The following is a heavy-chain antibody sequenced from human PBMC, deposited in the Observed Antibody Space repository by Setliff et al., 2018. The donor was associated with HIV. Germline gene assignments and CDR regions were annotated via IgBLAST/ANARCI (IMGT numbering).Heavy chain of an antibody. CDR2: ISANSTYI. CDR1: GFTFNSYS. D-gene: IGHD6-13*01. J-gene: IGHJ4*02. Sequence: GGSLRLSCAASGFTFNSYSMNWVRQAPGKGLEWVSSISANSTYIYYADSLKGRFTISRDNAKNSLSLQMNSLRAEDTAVYFCARGGTAAVNPNFDYWGQGMLVTVSS. V-gene: IGHV3-21*01. CDR3: ARGGTAAVNPNFDY.